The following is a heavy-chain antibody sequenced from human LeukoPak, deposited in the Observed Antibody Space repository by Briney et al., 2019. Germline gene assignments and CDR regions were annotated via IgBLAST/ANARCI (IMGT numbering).Heavy chain of an antibody. V-gene: IGHV1-18*01. CDR2: ISAYNGNT. J-gene: IGHJ5*02. Sequence: ASVKVSCKASGYTFTSYGLSWVRQAPGQGLEWMVWISAYNGNTNYAQKCQGRVTMTTDTSTSTAYMELRSLRSDDTAVYYCARDRLRFLPWDWFDPWGQGTLVTVSS. CDR3: ARDRLRFLPWDWFDP. D-gene: IGHD3-3*01. CDR1: GYTFTSYG.